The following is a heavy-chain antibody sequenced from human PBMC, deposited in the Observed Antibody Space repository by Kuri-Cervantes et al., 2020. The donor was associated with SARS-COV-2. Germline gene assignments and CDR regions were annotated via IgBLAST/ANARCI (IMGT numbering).Heavy chain of an antibody. V-gene: IGHV1-18*01. CDR1: GYTFTTYG. D-gene: IGHD3-16*01. Sequence: ASVKVSCKPSGYTFTTYGITWVRQAPGQGLEWMGWISAYNGNTNYAQKLQGRVTITRDTSASTAYMELSSLRSEDTAVYYCARDAVMITFGGMGYWGQGTLVTVSS. CDR3: ARDAVMITFGGMGY. J-gene: IGHJ4*02. CDR2: ISAYNGNT.